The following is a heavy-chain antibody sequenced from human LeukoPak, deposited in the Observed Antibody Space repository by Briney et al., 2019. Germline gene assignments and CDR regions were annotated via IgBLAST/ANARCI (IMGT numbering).Heavy chain of an antibody. V-gene: IGHV3-11*04. CDR2: ISSTGNTI. CDR1: GCIFSDNY. Sequence: PGGSLRLSCAASGCIFSDNYINSISQAQGKGLKWVSYISSTGNTIYYADSVKGRFTISRDNAKNSLYLQMNSLRAEDTAVYYCATSRSFDHWGQGTLVTVSS. J-gene: IGHJ4*02. CDR3: ATSRSFDH.